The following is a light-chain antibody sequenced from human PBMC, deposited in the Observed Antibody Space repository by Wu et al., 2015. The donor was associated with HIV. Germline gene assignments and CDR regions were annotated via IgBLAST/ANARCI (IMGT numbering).Light chain of an antibody. J-gene: IGKJ4*01. CDR2: AAS. V-gene: IGKV1-8*01. CDR3: QQYDTFPLT. Sequence: AIQITQSPSSLSASTGDTVNISCQTSQHIRSSLAWYRQKPGKVPELLIYAASTLQRGVPSRFSGSGSGTGFTLTISCLQSEDLGTFYCQQYDTFPLTFGGGTKVDI. CDR1: QHIRSS.